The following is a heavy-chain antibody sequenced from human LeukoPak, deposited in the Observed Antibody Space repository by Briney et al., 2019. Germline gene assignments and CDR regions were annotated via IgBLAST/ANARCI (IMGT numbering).Heavy chain of an antibody. CDR2: IRPYNGNT. J-gene: IGHJ5*01. CDR3: ARDPSYCSGDSCYSRWFDS. V-gene: IGHV1-18*01. Sequence: GASVKVSCKASGYAFTSYGISWVRQAPGQGLEWMGWIRPYNGNTNYAQQLQGRVTMTTDTSTTRAYMELKSLRSDDTAVYYCARDPSYCSGDSCYSRWFDSWGQGTLVTVSS. D-gene: IGHD2-15*01. CDR1: GYAFTSYG.